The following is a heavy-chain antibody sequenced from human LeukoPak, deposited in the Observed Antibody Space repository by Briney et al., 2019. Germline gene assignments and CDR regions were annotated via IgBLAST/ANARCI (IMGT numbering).Heavy chain of an antibody. J-gene: IGHJ4*02. CDR1: GVSITSSSYN. Sequence: SETLSLTCTVSGVSITSSSYNWDWIRQPPGKGLEWLGTIYYSGSTYYNPSLKSRVTISVDTSKNQFSLKLSSVTAADTAVYYCARQAGDFDYWGQGTLVTVSS. D-gene: IGHD6-19*01. V-gene: IGHV4-39*01. CDR3: ARQAGDFDY. CDR2: IYYSGST.